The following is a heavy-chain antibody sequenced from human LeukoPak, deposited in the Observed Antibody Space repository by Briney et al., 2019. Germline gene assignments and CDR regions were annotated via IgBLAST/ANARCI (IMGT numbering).Heavy chain of an antibody. J-gene: IGHJ4*02. CDR1: GGSISSRNW. CDR2: ISDSGST. V-gene: IGHV4-4*02. D-gene: IGHD3-3*01. CDR3: ARRSVLRYYFDY. Sequence: SETLSLTCAVSGGSISSRNWWSWVRQPPGKGLEWIGEISDSGSTNYNPSLRTRVSISVDKSKNQFSLKLSSVTAADTAVYYCARRSVLRYYFDYWGQGTLVTVSS.